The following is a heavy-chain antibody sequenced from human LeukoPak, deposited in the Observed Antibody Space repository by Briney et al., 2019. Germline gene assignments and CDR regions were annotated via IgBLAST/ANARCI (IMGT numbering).Heavy chain of an antibody. Sequence: SQTLSLTCAISGDSDSSNSAVWNWMRQSPARGLEWLGRTYYRSKWYNDYAVSVKSRITINPDTSKNQFSLQLNSVTPEDTAVYYCARGDSTGPTKFDPWGQGTLVTVSS. CDR2: TYYRSKWYN. D-gene: IGHD4-17*01. CDR3: ARGDSTGPTKFDP. V-gene: IGHV6-1*01. J-gene: IGHJ5*02. CDR1: GDSDSSNSAV.